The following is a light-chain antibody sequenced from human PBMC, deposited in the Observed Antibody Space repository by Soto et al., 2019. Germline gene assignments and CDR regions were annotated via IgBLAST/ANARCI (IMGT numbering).Light chain of an antibody. CDR2: GNS. CDR1: SSNIGAGYD. V-gene: IGLV1-40*01. J-gene: IGLJ3*02. Sequence: QSVLTQPPSVSGAPGQRVTISCTGISSNIGAGYDVHWYQQLPGTAPKLLIYGNSNRPSGVPDRFSGSKSGTSASLAITGLQAEDEADYYCQSYDSSLSGSSGVFGGGTQLTVL. CDR3: QSYDSSLSGSSGV.